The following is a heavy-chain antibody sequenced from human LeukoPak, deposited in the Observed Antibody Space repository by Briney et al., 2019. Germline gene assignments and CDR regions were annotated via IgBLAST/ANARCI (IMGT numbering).Heavy chain of an antibody. CDR3: ARSYNSAWLDY. J-gene: IGHJ4*02. D-gene: IGHD6-19*01. CDR1: GFTVSSSY. Sequence: PGGSLRLSCAASGFTVSSSYMSWVRQAPGKGLEWVSIVYSGGSIYHADSVKGRFTTSRHNSNNTLDLQMNSLRTEDTAMYYCARSYNSAWLDYWGQGTLVTVSS. CDR2: VYSGGSI. V-gene: IGHV3-53*04.